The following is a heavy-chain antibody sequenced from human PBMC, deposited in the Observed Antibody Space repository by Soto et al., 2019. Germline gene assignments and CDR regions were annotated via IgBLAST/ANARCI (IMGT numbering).Heavy chain of an antibody. CDR3: ARHWVVVVVAASGEDSYAFDI. CDR1: GGSISSGGYY. CDR2: IYYSGST. Sequence: PSETLSLTCAVSGGSISSGGYYWSWVRQPPGRGLEWIGYIYYSGSTNYNPSLKSRVTISVDTSKNQFSLKLSSVTAADTAVYYCARHWVVVVVAASGEDSYAFDIWGQGTMVTVSS. J-gene: IGHJ3*02. V-gene: IGHV4-61*08. D-gene: IGHD2-15*01.